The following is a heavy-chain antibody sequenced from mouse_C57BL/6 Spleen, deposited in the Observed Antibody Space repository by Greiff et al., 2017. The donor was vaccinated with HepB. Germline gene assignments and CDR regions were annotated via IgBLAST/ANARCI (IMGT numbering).Heavy chain of an antibody. D-gene: IGHD4-1*01. CDR3: ARLGSNWSFDY. CDR2: ISYSGST. Sequence: EVKLEESGPGMVKPSQSLSLTCTVTGYSITSGYDWHWIRHFPGNKLEWMGYISYSGSTNYNPSLKSRISITHDTSKNHFFLKLNSVTTEDTATYYCARLGSNWSFDYWGQGTTLTVSS. CDR1: GYSITSGYD. J-gene: IGHJ2*01. V-gene: IGHV3-1*01.